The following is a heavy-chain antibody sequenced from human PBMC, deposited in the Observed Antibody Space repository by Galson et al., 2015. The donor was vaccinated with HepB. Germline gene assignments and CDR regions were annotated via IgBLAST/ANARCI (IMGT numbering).Heavy chain of an antibody. V-gene: IGHV3-23*01. D-gene: IGHD2-21*01. Sequence: SLRLSCAASGFTFSSYAMSWVRQGSGKGLEWVSANSASGGSTYYADSVKGRFTISRDNSKSSLYLQMNSLRAEDTAVYYCAKHWSDRPRVSFDSWGQGTLVTVSS. CDR3: AKHWSDRPRVSFDS. CDR2: NSASGGST. CDR1: GFTFSSYA. J-gene: IGHJ4*02.